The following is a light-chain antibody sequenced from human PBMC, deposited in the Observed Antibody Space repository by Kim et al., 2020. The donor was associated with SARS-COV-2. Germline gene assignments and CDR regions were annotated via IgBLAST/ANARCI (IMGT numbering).Light chain of an antibody. V-gene: IGLV3-21*04. Sequence: PGKTARIPCGGNNLGSQSAQWYQQKPGQAPVLVIHYDTARPSGIPERFSGSNSGNTATLNISRVEVADEADYYCQVWDSGTDHVVFGGGTQLTVL. CDR2: YDT. CDR1: NLGSQS. J-gene: IGLJ2*01. CDR3: QVWDSGTDHVV.